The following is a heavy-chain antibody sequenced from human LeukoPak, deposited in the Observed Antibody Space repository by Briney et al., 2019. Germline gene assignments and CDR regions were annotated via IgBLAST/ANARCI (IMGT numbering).Heavy chain of an antibody. J-gene: IGHJ4*02. CDR1: GGSINSYY. V-gene: IGHV4-4*07. CDR3: ARDSMYYYDFWSGYPGEYYFDY. D-gene: IGHD3-3*01. Sequence: SETLSLTCTVSGGSINSYYWSWIRQPAGKGLEWIGRIYTSGSTNYNPSLKSRVTMSVDTSKNQFSLKLSSVTAADTAVYYCARDSMYYYDFWSGYPGEYYFDYWGQGTLVTVSS. CDR2: IYTSGST.